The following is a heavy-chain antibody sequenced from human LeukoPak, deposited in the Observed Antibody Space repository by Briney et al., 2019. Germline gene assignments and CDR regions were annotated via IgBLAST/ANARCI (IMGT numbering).Heavy chain of an antibody. CDR3: ARQELYCSSTSCYGSAFDY. CDR1: GGSISSYY. V-gene: IGHV4-59*08. Sequence: SETLSLTCTVSGGSISSYYWSWIRQPPGKGLEWIGYIYYSGSTNYNPSLKSRVTISGDTSKNQFSLKLSSVTAADTAVYYCARQELYCSSTSCYGSAFDYWGQGTLVTVSS. CDR2: IYYSGST. D-gene: IGHD2-2*01. J-gene: IGHJ4*02.